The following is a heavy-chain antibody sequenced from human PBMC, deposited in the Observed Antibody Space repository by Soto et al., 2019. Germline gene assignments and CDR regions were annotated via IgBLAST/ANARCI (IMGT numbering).Heavy chain of an antibody. J-gene: IGHJ6*02. Sequence: GGSLRLSCAATGFTFDDYAMHWVRQAPGKGLEWVSGISWNSGSIGYADSVKGRFTISRDNAKNSLYLQMNSLRAEDTALYYCAKDIGEEQQLPPYYYYGMDVWGQGTTVTVSS. CDR3: AKDIGEEQQLPPYYYYGMDV. CDR2: ISWNSGSI. V-gene: IGHV3-9*01. D-gene: IGHD6-13*01. CDR1: GFTFDDYA.